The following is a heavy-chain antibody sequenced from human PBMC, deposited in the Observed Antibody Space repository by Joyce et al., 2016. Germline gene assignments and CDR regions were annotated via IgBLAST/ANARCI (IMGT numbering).Heavy chain of an antibody. CDR1: GDSVSSNSAA. V-gene: IGHV6-1*01. CDR2: TYYRSKCYN. Sequence: QVQLQQSGPGLVKPSQTLSLTCAISGDSVSSNSAAWNWIRQSPSRGLEWLGRTYYRSKCYNDYAVSVKSRITINPDTPKNQFSLQLNSVTPEDAAVYYCARAGYYHTSGYYYPNFDYWGPGTLVTVSS. J-gene: IGHJ4*02. D-gene: IGHD3-22*01. CDR3: ARAGYYHTSGYYYPNFDY.